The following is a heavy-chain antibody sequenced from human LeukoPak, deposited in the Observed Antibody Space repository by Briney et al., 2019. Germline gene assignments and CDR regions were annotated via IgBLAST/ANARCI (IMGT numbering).Heavy chain of an antibody. D-gene: IGHD3-22*01. V-gene: IGHV4-38-2*02. CDR2: IYHSGST. CDR1: SYSISSGYY. Sequence: PSETLSLTCTVSSYSISSGYYWGWIRQPPGKGLEWIGSIYHSGSTYYNPSLKSRVTISVDTSKNQFSLKLSSVTAADTAVYYLGRGGGDYYDSSGYYFNSASAEYFQHWGQGTLVTVSS. CDR3: GRGGGDYYDSSGYYFNSASAEYFQH. J-gene: IGHJ1*01.